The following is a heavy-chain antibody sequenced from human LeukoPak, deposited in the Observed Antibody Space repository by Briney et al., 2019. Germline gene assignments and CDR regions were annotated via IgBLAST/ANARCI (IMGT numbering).Heavy chain of an antibody. D-gene: IGHD3-10*01. V-gene: IGHV4-39*01. CDR2: IYYGGRI. J-gene: IGHJ5*02. CDR3: ARRPKLLWFGDLSNWFDP. CDR1: GGSISGSYY. Sequence: SETLSLTCTVSGGSISGSYYWVWIRQPPGKGLEWIGSIYYGGRIYYNPSLKSRVTISVDTSKNQFSLKLSSVTAADTAVYYCARRPKLLWFGDLSNWFDPWGQGTLVTVSS.